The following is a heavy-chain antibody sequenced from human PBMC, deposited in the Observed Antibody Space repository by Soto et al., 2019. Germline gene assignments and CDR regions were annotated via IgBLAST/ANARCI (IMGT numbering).Heavy chain of an antibody. V-gene: IGHV3-30-3*01. J-gene: IGHJ4*02. CDR3: ARDGASY. D-gene: IGHD3-16*01. CDR1: GFTFSTYA. Sequence: QVQLVESGGGVVQPGRSLRLSCAASGFTFSTYAMHWVRQAPGKGLEWVAVISYDGTNKYYADSVKGRFTISRDNSKNTLYLQMNGLRADDTAVFYCARDGASYWGQGTPVIFSS. CDR2: ISYDGTNK.